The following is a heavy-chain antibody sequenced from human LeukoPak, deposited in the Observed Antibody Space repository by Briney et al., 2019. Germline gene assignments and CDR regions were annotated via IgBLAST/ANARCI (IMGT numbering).Heavy chain of an antibody. J-gene: IGHJ4*02. CDR2: INSDGSST. D-gene: IGHD2-2*01. V-gene: IGHV3-74*01. CDR3: ARDYCSSTSCYFFDY. CDR1: GFTFSSYW. Sequence: PGGSLRLSCAASGFTFSSYWMHWVRQAPGKGLVWVSRINSDGSSTSYADSVRGRFTVSRDNAKNTLYLQMNSLRAEDTALYYCARDYCSSTSCYFFDYWGQGTLVTVSS.